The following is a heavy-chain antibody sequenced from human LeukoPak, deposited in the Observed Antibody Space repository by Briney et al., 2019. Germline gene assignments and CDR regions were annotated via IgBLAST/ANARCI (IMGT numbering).Heavy chain of an antibody. CDR3: ASTSILERRPRVVATISEFDY. D-gene: IGHD5-12*01. J-gene: IGHJ4*02. CDR2: IIPVFGTA. CDR1: GATFTTYA. V-gene: IGHV1-69*05. Sequence: SVKVSCKASGATFTTYAIIWVRQAPGQGLEWMGGIIPVFGTANYAQKFQGRVTITTDESTSTAYMELSSLRSEDTAVYYCASTSILERRPRVVATISEFDYWGQGTLVTVSS.